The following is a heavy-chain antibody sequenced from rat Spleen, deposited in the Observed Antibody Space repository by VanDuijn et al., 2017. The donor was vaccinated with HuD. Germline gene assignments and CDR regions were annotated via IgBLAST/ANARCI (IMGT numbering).Heavy chain of an antibody. V-gene: IGHV2-32*01. CDR3: ARDNSGFDY. J-gene: IGHJ2*01. D-gene: IGHD4-3*01. Sequence: VQLVESGGGLVQPGRSLKLSCAASGFTFSNYYMAWVRQPPGKGLEWMGVIWTGGSTTYNSLLKSRRSISRDTSKSQVFLKMNSLQTEDTATYYCARDNSGFDYWGQGVMVTVSS. CDR2: IWTGGST. CDR1: GFTFSNYY.